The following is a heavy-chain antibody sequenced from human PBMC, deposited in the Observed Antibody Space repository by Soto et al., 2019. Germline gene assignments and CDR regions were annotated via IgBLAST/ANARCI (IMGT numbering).Heavy chain of an antibody. D-gene: IGHD3-16*01. V-gene: IGHV1-8*01. CDR1: GYTYTNYE. Sequence: QVQLVQSGAEVKKPGASVTVSCKASGYTYTNYEVNWVRQATGEGLEWMGWMNPNSGNTGYAQKFQGRVTMTRDTSISTAYMELSSLRYEDTAVYYCARVRGMGETILGLWGQGTLVTVSS. J-gene: IGHJ4*02. CDR3: ARVRGMGETILGL. CDR2: MNPNSGNT.